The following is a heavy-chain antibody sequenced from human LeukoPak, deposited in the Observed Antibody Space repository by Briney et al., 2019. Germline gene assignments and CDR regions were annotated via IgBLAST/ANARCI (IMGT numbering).Heavy chain of an antibody. CDR3: AREFEYSSSPHFDY. CDR1: GYTFTSYG. V-gene: IGHV1-18*01. J-gene: IGHJ4*02. D-gene: IGHD6-6*01. CDR2: ISAYNGNT. Sequence: ASVKVSCTASGYTFTSYGISWVRQAPGQGLEWMGWISAYNGNTNYAQKLQGRVTMTTDTSTSTAYMELRSLRSDDTAVYYCAREFEYSSSPHFDYWGQGTLVTVSS.